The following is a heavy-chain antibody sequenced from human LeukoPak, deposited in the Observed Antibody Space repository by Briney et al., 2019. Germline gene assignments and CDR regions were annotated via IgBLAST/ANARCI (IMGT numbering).Heavy chain of an antibody. Sequence: AASVKVSYKASGYTFTSYAISWVRQAPGQGLEWMGGIIPIFSTANYAQKFQGRVTITADESTSTAYMELSSLRSEDTAVYYCARHIVVVVAATHAFDIWGQGTMVTVSS. CDR2: IIPIFSTA. V-gene: IGHV1-69*13. CDR3: ARHIVVVVAATHAFDI. J-gene: IGHJ3*02. CDR1: GYTFTSYA. D-gene: IGHD2-15*01.